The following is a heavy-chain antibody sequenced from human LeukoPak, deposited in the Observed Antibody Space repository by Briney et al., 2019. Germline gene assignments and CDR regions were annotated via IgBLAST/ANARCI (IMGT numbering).Heavy chain of an antibody. CDR2: ISAYNGNT. CDR1: GYTFTSYG. J-gene: IGHJ4*02. V-gene: IGHV1-18*01. CDR3: ARDRVVPAAIMDY. Sequence: ASVKVSCKASGYTFTSYGISWVRQAPGQGLEWMGWISAYNGNTNYAQKLQGRVTMTRDTSISTAYMELSRLRSDDTAVYYCARDRVVPAAIMDYWGQGTLVTVSS. D-gene: IGHD2-2*01.